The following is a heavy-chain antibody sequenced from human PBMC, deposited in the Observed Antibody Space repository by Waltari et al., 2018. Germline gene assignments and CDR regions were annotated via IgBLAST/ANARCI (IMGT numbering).Heavy chain of an antibody. J-gene: IGHJ6*03. V-gene: IGHV3-23*03. CDR3: AKDSITTYYGSGQGDDMDV. CDR2: IYAGGST. CDR1: GLSRSTNA. D-gene: IGHD3-10*01. Sequence: EVQLLESGGGWVQPGGSLRLSCAAAGLSRSTNAMSGVRQAPGKGLEWVSVIYAGGSTYSADSVKCRFTISRDNSKNALYLHMNNVKTEDSAIYYCAKDSITTYYGSGQGDDMDVWGKGTTVSVSS.